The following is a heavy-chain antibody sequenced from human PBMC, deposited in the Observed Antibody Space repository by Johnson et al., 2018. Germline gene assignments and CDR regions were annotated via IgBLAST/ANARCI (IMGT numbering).Heavy chain of an antibody. V-gene: IGHV3-72*01. Sequence: VQLVESGGGLGQPGGSLRLSCAASGFTFSNFWMSWVRQAPGKGLEWVGRTRNKANSYTTEYAASVKGRFTISRDDSKNSLYLQMNSLKTEDTAVYYCARAIAYPTYYYYYYYMDGWGKGTTVTVSS. J-gene: IGHJ6*03. CDR3: ARAIAYPTYYYYYYYMDG. CDR2: TRNKANSYTT. CDR1: GFTFSNFW. D-gene: IGHD3-16*01.